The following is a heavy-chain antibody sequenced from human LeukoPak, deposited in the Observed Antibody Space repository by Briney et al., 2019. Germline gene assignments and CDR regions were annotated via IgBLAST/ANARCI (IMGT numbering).Heavy chain of an antibody. Sequence: GGSLRLSCAASGFTFSSYAMSWVRQAPGKGLERVSAISGSGGSTYYADSVKGRFTISRDNSKNTLYLQMNSLRAEDTAVYYCAKFKDSSGYYYDYWGQGTLVTVSS. D-gene: IGHD3-22*01. CDR2: ISGSGGST. CDR3: AKFKDSSGYYYDY. J-gene: IGHJ4*02. V-gene: IGHV3-23*01. CDR1: GFTFSSYA.